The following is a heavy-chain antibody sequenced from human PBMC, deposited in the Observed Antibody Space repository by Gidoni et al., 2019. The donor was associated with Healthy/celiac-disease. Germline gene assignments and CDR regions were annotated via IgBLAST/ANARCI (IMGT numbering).Heavy chain of an antibody. CDR3: AKVQDSRVAATFAEYFQH. Sequence: QVQLVESGGGVVQPGRSLRLSCAASGFTFSSYGMHWVRQAPGKGLEWVAVISYDGSNKYYADSVKGRFTISRDNSKNTLYLQMNSLRAEDTAVYYCAKVQDSRVAATFAEYFQHWGQGTLVTVSS. J-gene: IGHJ1*01. D-gene: IGHD2-15*01. CDR1: GFTFSSYG. V-gene: IGHV3-30*18. CDR2: ISYDGSNK.